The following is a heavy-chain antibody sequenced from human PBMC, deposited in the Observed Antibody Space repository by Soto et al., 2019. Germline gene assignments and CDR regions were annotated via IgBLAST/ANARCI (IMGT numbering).Heavy chain of an antibody. Sequence: EVQLVESGGGLVQPGGSLKLSCAASGFTFSGSAMHWVRQASGKGLEWVGRIRSKANSYATAYAASVKGRFTISRDDSKNTAYLQMNSLKTEDTAVYYCTRRDSYYYGMDVWGQGTTVTVSS. CDR3: TRRDSYYYGMDV. CDR1: GFTFSGSA. V-gene: IGHV3-73*01. CDR2: IRSKANSYAT. J-gene: IGHJ6*02.